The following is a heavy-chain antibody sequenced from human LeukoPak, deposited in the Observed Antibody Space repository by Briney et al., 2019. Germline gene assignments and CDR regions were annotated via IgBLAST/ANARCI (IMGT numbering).Heavy chain of an antibody. CDR3: ARDSRLNWNDAWFDP. J-gene: IGHJ5*02. CDR2: TYYRSKCYN. V-gene: IGHV6-1*01. D-gene: IGHD1-20*01. CDR1: GDIVSSNSAA. Sequence: SQTLSLTCAISGDIVSSNSAAWNWIRQSPSRGLEWLGRTYYRSKCYNDYAVSVKSRITINPDTSKNQFSLQLNSVTPEDTAVYYCARDSRLNWNDAWFDPWGQGTLVTVSS.